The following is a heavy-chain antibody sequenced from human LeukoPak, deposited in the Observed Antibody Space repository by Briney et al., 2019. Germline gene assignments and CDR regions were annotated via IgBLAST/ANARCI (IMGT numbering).Heavy chain of an antibody. J-gene: IGHJ3*02. CDR1: GYTFTGYY. V-gene: IGHV1-2*02. CDR3: ARVGDGLNDAFDI. Sequence: ASVKVSCKASGYTFTGYYMHWVRQAPGQGLEWMEWINPNSGGTNYAQKFQGRVTMTRDTSISTAYMELSRLRSDDTAVYYCARVGDGLNDAFDIWGQGTMVTVSS. D-gene: IGHD5-24*01. CDR2: INPNSGGT.